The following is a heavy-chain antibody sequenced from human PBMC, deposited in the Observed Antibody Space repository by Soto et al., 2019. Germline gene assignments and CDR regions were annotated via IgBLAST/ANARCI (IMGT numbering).Heavy chain of an antibody. V-gene: IGHV3-23*01. Sequence: GGSLRLSCAASGFTFSSYAMSWVRQAPGKGLEWVSAISGSGGSTYYADSVKGRFTISRDNSKNTLYLQMNSLRAEDTAVYYCLQGGRDHYYGMDVWGQGTTVTVSS. CDR2: ISGSGGST. D-gene: IGHD1-26*01. J-gene: IGHJ6*02. CDR3: LQGGRDHYYGMDV. CDR1: GFTFSSYA.